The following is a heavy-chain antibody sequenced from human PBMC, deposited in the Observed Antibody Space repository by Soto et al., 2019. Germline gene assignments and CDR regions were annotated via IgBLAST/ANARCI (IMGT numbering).Heavy chain of an antibody. D-gene: IGHD5-12*01. V-gene: IGHV3-23*01. CDR3: GRDMATITPFYYQNYGMDV. J-gene: IGHJ6*02. Sequence: GGSLRLSCAASGFTFSSYAMSWVRQAPGKGLEWVSAISGSGGSTYYADSVKGRFTISRDNSKNTLYLQMNSLRAEDTAVYYCGRDMATITPFYYQNYGMDVWGQGTTVTVSS. CDR2: ISGSGGST. CDR1: GFTFSSYA.